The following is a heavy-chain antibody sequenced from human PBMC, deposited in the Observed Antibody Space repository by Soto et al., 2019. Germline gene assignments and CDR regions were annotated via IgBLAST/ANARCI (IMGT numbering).Heavy chain of an antibody. CDR3: VRGNSGYGNFDY. V-gene: IGHV3-30*03. D-gene: IGHD5-12*01. CDR1: RFTFSNYG. Sequence: PGGSLRLSCAASRFTFSNYGMQWVRQAPGKGLEWVAVISHDGTVKYYADSVKGRFTISRDNFQNTLYVQMNSLRAEDTAVYYCVRGNSGYGNFDYWGQGTLVTV. CDR2: ISHDGTVK. J-gene: IGHJ4*02.